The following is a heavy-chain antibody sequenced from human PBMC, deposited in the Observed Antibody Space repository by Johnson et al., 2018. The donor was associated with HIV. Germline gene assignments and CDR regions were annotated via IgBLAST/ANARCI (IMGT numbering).Heavy chain of an antibody. V-gene: IGHV3-23*04. Sequence: VQLVESGGGLVQPGGSLRLSCAASGFTFSSYAMSWVRQAPGKGLEWVSAISGSGGSTYHADSVKGRFTISRDNSKNTLYLQMNSLRAEDTAVYYCASSEYGDYLLDATFDIWGQGTMVTVSS. CDR2: ISGSGGST. J-gene: IGHJ3*02. CDR1: GFTFSSYA. CDR3: ASSEYGDYLLDATFDI. D-gene: IGHD4-17*01.